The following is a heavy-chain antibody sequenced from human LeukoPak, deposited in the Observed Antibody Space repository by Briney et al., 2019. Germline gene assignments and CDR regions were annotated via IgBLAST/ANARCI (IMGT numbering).Heavy chain of an antibody. V-gene: IGHV4-39*01. CDR2: IYYSGST. Sequence: SETLSLTCTVSGGSISSYYWGWIRQPPGKGLEWIGSIYYSGSTYYNPSLKSRVTISVDTSKNQFSLKLSSVTAADTAVYYCARPNYYDSSGYFYYFDYWGQGTLVTVSS. CDR1: GGSISSYY. J-gene: IGHJ4*02. D-gene: IGHD3-22*01. CDR3: ARPNYYDSSGYFYYFDY.